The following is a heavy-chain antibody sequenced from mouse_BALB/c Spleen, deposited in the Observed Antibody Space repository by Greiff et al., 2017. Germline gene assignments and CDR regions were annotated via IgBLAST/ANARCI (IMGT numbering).Heavy chain of an antibody. D-gene: IGHD2-4*01. V-gene: IGHV5-4*02. CDR3: ARVPSTMITPWFAY. Sequence: EVKLVESGGGLVKPGGSLKLSCAASGFTFSDYYMYWVRQTPEKRLEWVATISDGGSYTYYPDSVKGRFTISRDNAKNNLYLQMSSLRSEDTAMYYCARVPSTMITPWFAYWGQGTLVTVSA. J-gene: IGHJ3*01. CDR1: GFTFSDYY. CDR2: ISDGGSYT.